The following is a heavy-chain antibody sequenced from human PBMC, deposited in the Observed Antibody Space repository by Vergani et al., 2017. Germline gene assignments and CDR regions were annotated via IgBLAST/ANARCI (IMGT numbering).Heavy chain of an antibody. Sequence: QVQLQQWGAGLLKPSETLSLTCAVYGGSFSGYYWSWIRQPPGKGLEWIGEINHSGSTNYNPSLKSRVTISVDTSKNQFSLKLSSVTAADTAVYYCAIGPSGSYYFDDWGQGTLVTVSS. J-gene: IGHJ4*02. CDR3: AIGPSGSYYFDD. V-gene: IGHV4-34*01. D-gene: IGHD1-26*01. CDR2: INHSGST. CDR1: GGSFSGYY.